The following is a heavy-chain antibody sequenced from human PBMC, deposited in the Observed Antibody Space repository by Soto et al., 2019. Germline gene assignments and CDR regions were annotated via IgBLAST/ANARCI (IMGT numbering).Heavy chain of an antibody. CDR3: ARASRGSGSTRYYYYYYGMDV. J-gene: IGHJ6*02. Sequence: SETLSLTCAVYGGSFSGYYWSWIRQPPGKGLEWIGEINHSGSTNYNPSLKSRVTISVDTSKNQFSLKLSSVTAADTAVYYCARASRGSGSTRYYYYYYGMDVWGQGTTVTVSS. V-gene: IGHV4-34*01. D-gene: IGHD3-10*01. CDR2: INHSGST. CDR1: GGSFSGYY.